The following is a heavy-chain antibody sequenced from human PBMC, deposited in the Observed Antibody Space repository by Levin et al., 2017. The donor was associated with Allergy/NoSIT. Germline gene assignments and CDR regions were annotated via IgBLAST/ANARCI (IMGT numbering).Heavy chain of an antibody. J-gene: IGHJ4*02. CDR2: ISYDGSNK. CDR3: ARDRASIAEFDY. V-gene: IGHV3-30*04. CDR1: GFTFSSYA. D-gene: IGHD6-13*01. Sequence: PGGSLRLSCAASGFTFSSYAMHWVRQAPGKGLEWVAVISYDGSNKYYADSVKGRFTISRDNSKNTLYLQMNSLRAEDTAVYYCARDRASIAEFDYWGQGTLVTVSS.